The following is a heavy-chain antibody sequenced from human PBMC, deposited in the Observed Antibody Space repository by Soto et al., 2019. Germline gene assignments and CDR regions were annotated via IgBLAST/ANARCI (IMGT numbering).Heavy chain of an antibody. V-gene: IGHV3-11*01. D-gene: IGHD1-1*01. J-gene: IGHJ4*02. CDR1: GFTFSDHY. CDR2: ISSSGSPL. CDR3: ARDPDTTSKVDH. Sequence: GGSLRLSGAASGFTFSDHYMSWIRQAPGKGLEWVSYISSSGSPLYYADSVKGRFTISRDNAKNSLYLQMSSLRAENTALYYCARDPDTTSKVDHWGQGTQVPVPS.